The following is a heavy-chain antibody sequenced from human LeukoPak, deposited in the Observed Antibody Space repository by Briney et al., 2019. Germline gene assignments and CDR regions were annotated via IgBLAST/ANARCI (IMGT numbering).Heavy chain of an antibody. V-gene: IGHV1-18*01. CDR1: GYTFTSYG. D-gene: IGHD6-19*01. J-gene: IGHJ4*02. Sequence: ASVKVSCKASGYTFTSYGISWVRQAPGQGLEWMGWISAYNGNTNYAQKLQGRVTMTTDTSTSTAYMELRSLRSDDTAVYYCARVRDSSGLYYFDYWGQGTLVTVSS. CDR3: ARVRDSSGLYYFDY. CDR2: ISAYNGNT.